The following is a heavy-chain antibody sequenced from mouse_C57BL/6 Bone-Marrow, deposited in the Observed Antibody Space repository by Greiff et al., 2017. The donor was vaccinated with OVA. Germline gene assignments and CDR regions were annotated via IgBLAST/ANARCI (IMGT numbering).Heavy chain of an antibody. D-gene: IGHD2-3*01. CDR3: ARRWLRGYYFDY. CDR1: GYAFSSYW. CDR2: IYPGDGDT. J-gene: IGHJ2*01. Sequence: QVQLQQSGAELVKPGASVKISCKASGYAFSSYWMNWVKQRPGKGLEWIGQIYPGDGDTNYNGKFKGKATLTADKSSSTAYMQLSSLTSEDSAVYFGARRWLRGYYFDYWGQGTTLTVSS. V-gene: IGHV1-80*01.